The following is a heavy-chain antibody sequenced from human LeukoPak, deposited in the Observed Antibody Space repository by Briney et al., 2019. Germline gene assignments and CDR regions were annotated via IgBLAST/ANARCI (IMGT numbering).Heavy chain of an antibody. CDR2: ISAYNGNT. V-gene: IGHV1-18*01. D-gene: IGHD3-16*02. CDR1: GYTFTSYG. Sequence: ASVKVSCKASGYTFTSYGISWVRQAPGQGLEWMGWISAYNGNTNCAQKLQGRVTMTTDTSTSTAYMELRSLRSDDTAVYYCARSDTRGSYRYTVDWFDPWGQGTLVTVSS. J-gene: IGHJ5*02. CDR3: ARSDTRGSYRYTVDWFDP.